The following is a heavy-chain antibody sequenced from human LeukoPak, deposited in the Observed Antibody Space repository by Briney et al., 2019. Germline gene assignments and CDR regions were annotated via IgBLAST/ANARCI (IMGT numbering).Heavy chain of an antibody. CDR1: GFTFSSYA. D-gene: IGHD3-10*01. CDR3: ARVLLWFGELSYAFDI. CDR2: ISGSGGST. V-gene: IGHV3-23*01. Sequence: GGSLRLSCAASGFTFSSYAMSWVRQAPGKGLEWVSAISGSGGSTYYADSVKGRFTISRDNSKNTLYLQMNSLRAEDTAVYYCARVLLWFGELSYAFDIWGQGTMVTVSS. J-gene: IGHJ3*02.